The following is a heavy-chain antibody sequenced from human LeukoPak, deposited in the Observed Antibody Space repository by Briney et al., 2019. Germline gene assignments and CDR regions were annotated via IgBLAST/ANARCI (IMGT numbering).Heavy chain of an antibody. CDR3: ARLVGNGYYFDY. CDR2: IYYSGNT. J-gene: IGHJ4*02. CDR1: GGSIGSSSSY. D-gene: IGHD1-26*01. Sequence: SDTLSLTCTVSGGSIGSSSSYWGWIRQPPEKGLEWVGSIYYSGNTYYNPSLKSRGTIFVDTSKNQFSLKLSSVTAADTAVYYCARLVGNGYYFDYWGQGTLVTVSS. V-gene: IGHV4-39*01.